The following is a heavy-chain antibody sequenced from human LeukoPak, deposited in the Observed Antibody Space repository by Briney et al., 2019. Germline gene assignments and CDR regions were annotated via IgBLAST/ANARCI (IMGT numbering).Heavy chain of an antibody. Sequence: SETLSLTCAVSGYSISSGYYWGWIRQPPGKGLEWIGSIYYTGSTYYNPSLKSRLALSVDTSKNQFSLKLSSVTAADTAVYYCARLILGYCSGGSCYSGDYWGQGTLVTVSS. D-gene: IGHD2-15*01. CDR1: GYSISSGYY. J-gene: IGHJ4*02. V-gene: IGHV4-38-2*01. CDR2: IYYTGST. CDR3: ARLILGYCSGGSCYSGDY.